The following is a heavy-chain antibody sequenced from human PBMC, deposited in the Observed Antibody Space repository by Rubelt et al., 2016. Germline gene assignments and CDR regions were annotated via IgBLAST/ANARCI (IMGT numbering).Heavy chain of an antibody. V-gene: IGHV4-59*02. Sequence: QVQLQESGPGLVKSSETLSLTCSVSGGSVSNDYWSWIRQTPTKGLEWIGYVYYSGNTNYNPSLKSRVTMTIETSKSQFSLRLKSVTAADTALYYCTRGGSSSHFPYFDYWGQEILVTVSS. CDR1: GGSVSNDY. CDR3: TRGGSSSHFPYFDY. J-gene: IGHJ4*02. D-gene: IGHD6-13*01. CDR2: VYYSGNT.